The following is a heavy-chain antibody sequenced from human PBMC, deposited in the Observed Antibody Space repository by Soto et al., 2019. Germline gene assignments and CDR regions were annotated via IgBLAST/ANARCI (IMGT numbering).Heavy chain of an antibody. D-gene: IGHD6-13*01. CDR1: GGSVNGYY. V-gene: IGHV4-34*01. CDR3: ARGGYSSSWYRVHGPTPPHQTHYFDY. J-gene: IGHJ4*02. CDR2: INHTGGT. Sequence: SETLSLTCAVYGGSVNGYYWNWIRQPPGKGLEWIGEINHTGGTHYNPSLKSRVTISVDTPKNQFSLKLSSVTAADTAVYYCARGGYSSSWYRVHGPTPPHQTHYFDYWGQGTLVTVSS.